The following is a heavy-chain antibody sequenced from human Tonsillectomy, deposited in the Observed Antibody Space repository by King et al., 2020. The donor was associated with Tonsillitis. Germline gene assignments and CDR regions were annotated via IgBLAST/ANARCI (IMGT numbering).Heavy chain of an antibody. CDR2: IYWDDAK. CDR3: AHGWERPMAYSY. V-gene: IGHV2-5*02. CDR1: GFSLNIAGVT. D-gene: IGHD1-26*01. Sequence: VTLKESGPTLVKPTQTLTLTCTFSGFSLNIAGVTVGWIRQPPGKALECLALIYWDDAKLYSPSLKSRLTITKDTSINQVVLTMTNMDPVDTGTYYCAHGWERPMAYSYWGQGTLVTVSS. J-gene: IGHJ4*02.